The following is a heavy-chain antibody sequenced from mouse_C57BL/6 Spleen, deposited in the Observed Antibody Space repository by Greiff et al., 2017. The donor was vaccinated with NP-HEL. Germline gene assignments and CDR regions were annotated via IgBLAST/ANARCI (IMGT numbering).Heavy chain of an antibody. V-gene: IGHV1-42*01. CDR3: ARWGGNYFFDY. J-gene: IGHJ2*01. Sequence: EVQLQQSGPELVKPGASVKISCKASGYSFTGYYMNWVKQSPEKSLEWIGEINPSTGGTTYNQKFKAKATLTVDKSSSTAYMQLKSLTSEDSAVYYCARWGGNYFFDYWGQGTTLTVSS. D-gene: IGHD2-1*01. CDR2: INPSTGGT. CDR1: GYSFTGYY.